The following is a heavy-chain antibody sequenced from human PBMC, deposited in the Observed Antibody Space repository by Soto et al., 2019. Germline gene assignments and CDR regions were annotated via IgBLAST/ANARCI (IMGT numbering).Heavy chain of an antibody. D-gene: IGHD1-1*01. CDR2: ISAHNGNT. V-gene: IGHV1-18*01. CDR1: GYGFTTYG. CDR3: ARGRYGDY. J-gene: IGHJ4*02. Sequence: QVHLVQSGAAVKKPGASVKVSCKGSGYGFTTYGITWVRQAPGQGLEWMAWISAHNGNTNYAQKLQGRVTVTRDTSTSTAYMELRSLRSDDTAVYYCARGRYGDYWGQGARVTVSS.